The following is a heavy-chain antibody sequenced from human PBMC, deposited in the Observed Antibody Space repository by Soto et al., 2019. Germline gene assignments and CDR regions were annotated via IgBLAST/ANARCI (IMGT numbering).Heavy chain of an antibody. V-gene: IGHV3-23*01. Sequence: GGSLRLSCAASGFTFNNFPMSWVRQAPGKGLEWVSSITKNSDRTYYAASVKGRFTISRDNSRNAVFLQLNSLRGEDTALYYCAEGGFYDGFDYWGQGTLVTVSS. CDR3: AEGGFYDGFDY. CDR1: GFTFNNFP. CDR2: ITKNSDRT. D-gene: IGHD5-12*01. J-gene: IGHJ4*02.